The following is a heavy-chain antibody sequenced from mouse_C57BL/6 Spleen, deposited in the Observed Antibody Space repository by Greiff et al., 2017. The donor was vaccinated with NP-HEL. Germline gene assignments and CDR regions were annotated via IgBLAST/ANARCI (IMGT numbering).Heavy chain of an antibody. J-gene: IGHJ1*03. CDR1: GYTFTSYW. Sequence: QVQLQQPGAELVKPGASVKLSCKASGYTFTSYWMQWVKQRPGQGLEWIGEIDPYDSYTNYNQKFKGKATLTVDTSSSTAYMQLSSLTSEDSAVYYCARGDGSSYRWYFDVWGTGTTVTVSS. CDR3: ARGDGSSYRWYFDV. D-gene: IGHD1-1*01. CDR2: IDPYDSYT. V-gene: IGHV1-50*01.